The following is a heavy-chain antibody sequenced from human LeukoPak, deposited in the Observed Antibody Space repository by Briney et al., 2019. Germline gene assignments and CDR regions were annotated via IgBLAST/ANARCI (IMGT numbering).Heavy chain of an antibody. CDR1: GYSFTTYW. CDR2: IYPGDSDT. Sequence: GESLKISCKGSGYSFTTYWIGWVRQMPGKGLEWMGIIYPGDSDTRYSPSFQGQVTISADKSISTAYLQWSSLKASDTAMYYCARHYYDYVWGSYGIDYWGQGTLVTVSS. J-gene: IGHJ4*02. CDR3: ARHYYDYVWGSYGIDY. V-gene: IGHV5-51*01. D-gene: IGHD3-16*01.